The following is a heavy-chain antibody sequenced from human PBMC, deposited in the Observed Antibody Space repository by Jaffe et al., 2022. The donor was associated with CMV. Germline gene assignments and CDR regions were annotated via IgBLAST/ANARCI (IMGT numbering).Heavy chain of an antibody. CDR2: IYYSGST. V-gene: IGHV4-59*01. D-gene: IGHD2-15*01. J-gene: IGHJ5*02. Sequence: QVQLQESGPGLVKPSETLSLTCTVSGGSISSYYWSWIRQPPGKGLEWIGYIYYSGSTNYNPSLKSRVTISVDTSKNQFSLKLSSVTAADTAVYYCASFLGYCSGGSCYSYGAWFDPWGQGTLVTVSS. CDR3: ASFLGYCSGGSCYSYGAWFDP. CDR1: GGSISSYY.